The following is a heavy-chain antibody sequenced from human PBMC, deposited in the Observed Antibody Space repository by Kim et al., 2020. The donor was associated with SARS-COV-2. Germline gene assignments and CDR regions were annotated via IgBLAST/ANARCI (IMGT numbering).Heavy chain of an antibody. J-gene: IGHJ3*02. D-gene: IGHD1-1*01. Sequence: TANYAQKFQGRVTITADEYTSTADMALSSLRSEDTAVYYCASRNNDAFDSWGQGTMVTVSS. CDR3: ASRNNDAFDS. V-gene: IGHV1-69*01. CDR2: TA.